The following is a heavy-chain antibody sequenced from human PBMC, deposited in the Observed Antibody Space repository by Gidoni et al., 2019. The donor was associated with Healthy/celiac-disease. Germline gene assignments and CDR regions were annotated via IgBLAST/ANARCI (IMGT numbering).Heavy chain of an antibody. V-gene: IGHV3-30-3*01. CDR3: ARDQMATDGRGYYYYGMDV. Sequence: QVQLVESGGGVVQPGRSLRLSCAASGFTFSSYAIHWVRQAPGKGLEWVAVISYDGSNKYYADSVKGRFTISRDNSKNTLYLQMNSLRAEDTAVYYCARDQMATDGRGYYYYGMDVWGQGTTVTVSS. J-gene: IGHJ6*02. D-gene: IGHD5-12*01. CDR1: GFTFSSYA. CDR2: ISYDGSNK.